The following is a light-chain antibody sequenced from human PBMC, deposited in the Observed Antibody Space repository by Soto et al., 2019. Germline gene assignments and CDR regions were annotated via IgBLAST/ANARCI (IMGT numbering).Light chain of an antibody. J-gene: IGLJ1*01. V-gene: IGLV3-1*01. CDR3: QAWDSSIHYV. Sequence: SYELTQPPSVSVSPGQTARITCSGDKLGNKFPCWYQVKPGQSPVVVIYRGNNRPSGIPERFSGSSSGNTATLTISGTQAMDEADYYCQAWDSSIHYVFGTGTKLTVL. CDR2: RGN. CDR1: KLGNKF.